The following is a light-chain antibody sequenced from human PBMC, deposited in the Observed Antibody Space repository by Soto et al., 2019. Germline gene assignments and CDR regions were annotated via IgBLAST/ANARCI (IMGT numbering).Light chain of an antibody. CDR1: QSISSW. CDR2: KAS. CDR3: RHYNSYSEA. V-gene: IGKV1-5*03. J-gene: IGKJ1*01. Sequence: DIQMTQSPSTLATSVGERVTITCRARQSISSWLAWYQQKPGKAPKLLIYKASTLKSGVPSRFSGSGSGKEFTLTISSLQPDDFATYYCRHYNSYSEAFGQGTKVDI.